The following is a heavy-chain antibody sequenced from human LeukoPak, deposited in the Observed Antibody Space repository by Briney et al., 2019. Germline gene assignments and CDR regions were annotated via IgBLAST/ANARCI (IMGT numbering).Heavy chain of an antibody. CDR1: GYTFTSYD. D-gene: IGHD6-19*01. CDR2: INPSGGTT. J-gene: IGHJ4*02. V-gene: IGHV1-46*01. Sequence: GASVKVSCKASGYTFTSYDINWVRQVPGQGLEWMGIINPSGGTTSFAQKFHGRLTMTRDRSTSTVYMELSSLRSEDTAVYYCARGPPYSSGWFPDDHWGQGALVTVSS. CDR3: ARGPPYSSGWFPDDH.